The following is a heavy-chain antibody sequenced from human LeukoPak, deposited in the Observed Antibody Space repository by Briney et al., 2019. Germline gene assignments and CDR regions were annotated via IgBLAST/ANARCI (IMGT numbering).Heavy chain of an antibody. CDR3: ARVGTWELQRVFDY. J-gene: IGHJ4*02. V-gene: IGHV3-7*01. D-gene: IGHD1-26*01. Sequence: PGGSLRLSCAASGFTFTDYWLHWLRQVPGQGLEWVANIHKAGTESYYVDSVKGRFAISRDNAKNSLYLQLSSLRVDDTAVYYCARVGTWELQRVFDYWGQGTLVTVSS. CDR2: IHKAGTES. CDR1: GFTFTDYW.